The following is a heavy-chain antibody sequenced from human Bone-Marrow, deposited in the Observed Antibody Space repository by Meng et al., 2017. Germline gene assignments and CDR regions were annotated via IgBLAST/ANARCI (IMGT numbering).Heavy chain of an antibody. CDR2: INTDGSST. CDR3: ARFTPFDY. CDR1: GFTFSSYW. V-gene: IGHV3-74*01. J-gene: IGHJ4*02. Sequence: EVHLAESGGAVVQPGGSLSLAFTASGFTFSSYWMHWVRQAPGKGPVWVSRINTDGSSTDYADSVKGRFTISRDNAKNTLYLQMNSLRAEDTAMYYCARFTPFDYWGQGTLVTVSS.